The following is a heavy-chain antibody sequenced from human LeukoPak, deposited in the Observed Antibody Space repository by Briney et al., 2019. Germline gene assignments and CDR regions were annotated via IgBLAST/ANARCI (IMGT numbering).Heavy chain of an antibody. Sequence: KASETLSLTCAVYGGSFSGYYWSWIRQPPGKGLEWIWEIVHSGNTKYNPSLKSRVTISVDTSKNQFSLNLTSVTAADTAVYYCARFGSSTWYKGAFDIWGQGTMVTVAS. D-gene: IGHD6-13*01. CDR2: IVHSGNT. J-gene: IGHJ3*02. CDR3: ARFGSSTWYKGAFDI. V-gene: IGHV4-34*12. CDR1: GGSFSGYY.